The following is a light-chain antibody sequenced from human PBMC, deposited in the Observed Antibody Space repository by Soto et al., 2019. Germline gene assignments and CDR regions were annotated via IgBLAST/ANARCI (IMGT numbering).Light chain of an antibody. Sequence: SYELTQPPSVSAAPGQTATIICGGNNLGTKGVHWYQQKAGQAPVLVLYDGTERPSGIPRRFAGSNSGTTATLTISRVEAADEADYYCQSYDSSLSGWVFGGGTKVTVL. CDR2: DGT. V-gene: IGLV3-21*02. J-gene: IGLJ3*02. CDR3: QSYDSSLSGWV. CDR1: NLGTKG.